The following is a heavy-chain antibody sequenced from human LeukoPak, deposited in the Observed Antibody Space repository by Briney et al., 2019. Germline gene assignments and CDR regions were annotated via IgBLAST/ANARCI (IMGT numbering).Heavy chain of an antibody. CDR2: IYTSGST. V-gene: IGHV4-4*07. J-gene: IGHJ6*03. CDR1: GGSISSYY. D-gene: IGHD2-15*01. Sequence: SETLSLTCTVSGGSISSYYWSWIRQPAGKGLEWIGRIYTSGSTNYNPSLKSRVTMSVDTSKNQFSLKLSSVTAADTAVYYCASWAARIVSGGRPTRYYYYMDVWGKGTTVTVSS. CDR3: ASWAARIVSGGRPTRYYYYMDV.